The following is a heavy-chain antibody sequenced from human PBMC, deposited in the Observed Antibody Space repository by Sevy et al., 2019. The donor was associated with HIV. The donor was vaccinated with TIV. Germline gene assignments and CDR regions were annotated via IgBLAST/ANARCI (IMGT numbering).Heavy chain of an antibody. CDR2: IWNDGSNK. V-gene: IGHV3-33*01. Sequence: GGSLRLSCAASGFTFSHYGMQWVRQAPGKGLEWVALIWNDGSNKYYADSVKGRFTTSRDTSSNTLCLQMNSLRAEDTAVYYCARDVRGEGIRPGDLDYWGQGTLVTVSS. CDR1: GFTFSHYG. J-gene: IGHJ4*02. CDR3: ARDVRGEGIRPGDLDY. D-gene: IGHD3-10*02.